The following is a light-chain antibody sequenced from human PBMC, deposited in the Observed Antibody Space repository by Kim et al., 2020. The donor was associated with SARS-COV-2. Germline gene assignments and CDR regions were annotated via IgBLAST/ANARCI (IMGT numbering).Light chain of an antibody. CDR1: KLGDKY. V-gene: IGLV3-1*01. J-gene: IGLJ1*01. CDR2: QDS. Sequence: VAPGQTASITCSGDKLGDKYASWYQQKSGQSPVLVIHQDSKRPSGIPERFSGSNSGNTATLTISGTQAIDEADYYCQAWDSSTGVFGTGTKVTVL. CDR3: QAWDSSTGV.